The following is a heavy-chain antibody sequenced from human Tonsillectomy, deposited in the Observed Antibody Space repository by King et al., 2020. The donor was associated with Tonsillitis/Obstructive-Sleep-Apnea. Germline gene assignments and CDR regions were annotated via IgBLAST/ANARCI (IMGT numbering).Heavy chain of an antibody. CDR1: GGSISRSSYF. D-gene: IGHD2-2*01. J-gene: IGHJ4*02. CDR3: ARREWGVPAAPFDY. V-gene: IGHV4-39*01. Sequence: QLQESGPGLVKSSKTLSLTCTVSGGSISRSSYFWGWLRQPPGKGLEWIGSIYYSGSTYYNPSLESRVTISVDTSKNQFSLKLNSVTAADTAVYYCARREWGVPAAPFDYWGQGTLVTVSS. CDR2: IYYSGST.